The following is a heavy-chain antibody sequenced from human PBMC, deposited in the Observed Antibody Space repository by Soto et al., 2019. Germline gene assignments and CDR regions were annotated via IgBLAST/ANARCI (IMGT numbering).Heavy chain of an antibody. CDR2: IWYDGSNK. J-gene: IGHJ4*02. CDR1: GFTFSSYA. CDR3: VRDGIALAGAFSLPAAPFDY. D-gene: IGHD6-19*01. Sequence: QVQLVESGGGVVQPGRSLRLSCAASGFTFSSYAMHWVRQAPGKGLEWVAVIWYDGSNKYYADSVKGRFTISRDNSKNTLYLQMNSLGAEDTAVYYCVRDGIALAGAFSLPAAPFDYWGQGTLVTVSS. V-gene: IGHV3-33*01.